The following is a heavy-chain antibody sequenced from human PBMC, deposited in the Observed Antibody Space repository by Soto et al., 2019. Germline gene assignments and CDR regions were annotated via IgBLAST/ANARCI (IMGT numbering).Heavy chain of an antibody. V-gene: IGHV1-69*13. D-gene: IGHD6-6*01. CDR3: ASVPSIAARRQFDY. CDR2: IIPIFGTA. CDR1: GGTFSSYA. J-gene: IGHJ4*02. Sequence: GASVKVSCKASGGTFSSYAISWVRQAPGQGLEWMGGIIPIFGTANYAQKFQGRVTITADESTSTAHMELSSLRSEDTAVYYCASVPSIAARRQFDYWGQGTLVTVSS.